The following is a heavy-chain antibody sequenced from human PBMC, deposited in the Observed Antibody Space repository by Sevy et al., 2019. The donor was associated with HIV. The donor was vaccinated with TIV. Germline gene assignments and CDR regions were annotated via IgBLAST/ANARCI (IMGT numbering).Heavy chain of an antibody. CDR3: ARDLSITRRSGYKEGFDY. D-gene: IGHD5-12*01. CDR2: ISYDGSNK. J-gene: IGHJ4*02. V-gene: IGHV3-30*04. Sequence: GGSLRLSCAASGFTFSSYAMHWVRQAPGKGLEWVAVISYDGSNKYYADSVKGRFTISRDNSKNTLYLQMNSLRAEDTAVYYCARDLSITRRSGYKEGFDYWGQGTLVTVSS. CDR1: GFTFSSYA.